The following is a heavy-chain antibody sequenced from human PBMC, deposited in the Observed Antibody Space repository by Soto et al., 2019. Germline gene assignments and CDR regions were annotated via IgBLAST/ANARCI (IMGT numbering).Heavy chain of an antibody. J-gene: IGHJ4*02. D-gene: IGHD5-12*01. CDR1: GGSFSGYY. CDR2: INHSGST. V-gene: IGHV4-34*01. CDR3: ARGREMATTYFDY. Sequence: SETLSLTCAVYGGSFSGYYWSWIRQPPGKGLEWIGEINHSGSTNYNPSLKSRVTISVDTSKNQFSLKLSSVTAADTAVYYCARGREMATTYFDYWGQGTLVTVSS.